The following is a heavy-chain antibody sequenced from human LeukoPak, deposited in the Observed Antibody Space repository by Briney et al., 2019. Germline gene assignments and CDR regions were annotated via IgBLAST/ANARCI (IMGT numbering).Heavy chain of an antibody. CDR2: ITYSGTT. D-gene: IGHD3-16*02. V-gene: IGHV4-39*01. CDR3: ARLVSDFVWGTYLDP. J-gene: IGHJ5*02. Sequence: PSETLSLTCSVSGGSISGPNSYWAWIRQTPMKGLEWVGSITYSGTTYYNPSLQSRVTVSIDTSMNQLSLRLRSVTAADTGKYYCARLVSDFVWGTYLDPWGQGALVTVSS. CDR1: GGSISGPNSY.